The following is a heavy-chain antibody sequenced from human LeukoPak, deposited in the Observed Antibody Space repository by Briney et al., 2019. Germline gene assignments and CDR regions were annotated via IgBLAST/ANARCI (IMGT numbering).Heavy chain of an antibody. V-gene: IGHV1-8*03. CDR2: MNPYSGDR. J-gene: IGHJ4*02. CDR1: GYTFTSYH. CDR3: ARTTSLTASGYDY. Sequence: GASVKVSCKTSGYTFTSYHINWVRQATGQGLEWMGWMNPYSGDRGYAQKFQGRVSITSDTSIITAYMELSSLRSDDTAVYFCARTTSLTASGYDYWGQGTLVTVSS. D-gene: IGHD4-17*01.